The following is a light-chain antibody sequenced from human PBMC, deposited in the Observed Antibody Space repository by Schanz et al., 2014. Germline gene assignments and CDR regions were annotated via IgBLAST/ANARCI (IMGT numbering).Light chain of an antibody. Sequence: QSALTQPASVSGSPGQSITISCTGTTSDFGGYDYVSWYQQHPGKAPKLMIYDVSNRPSGVSNRFSGSKSGNTASLTISGLQAEDEADYYCTSYTGSGTLWVFGGGTKLTVL. CDR1: TSDFGGYDY. V-gene: IGLV2-14*03. CDR3: TSYTGSGTLWV. CDR2: DVS. J-gene: IGLJ3*02.